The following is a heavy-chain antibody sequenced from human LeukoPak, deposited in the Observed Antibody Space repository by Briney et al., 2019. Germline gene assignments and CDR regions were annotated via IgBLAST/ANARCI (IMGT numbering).Heavy chain of an antibody. CDR3: AELGITMIGGV. CDR2: ISSGSSAI. CDR1: GFTFTTYS. D-gene: IGHD3-10*02. Sequence: PGGSLRLSCEASGFTFTTYSMTWVRQAPGKGLEWVSIISSGSSAIFSADALKGRFTISRDDAKNLLYQDMNSLRAEDTAVYYCAELGITMIGGVWGKGTTVTISS. V-gene: IGHV3-21*01. J-gene: IGHJ6*04.